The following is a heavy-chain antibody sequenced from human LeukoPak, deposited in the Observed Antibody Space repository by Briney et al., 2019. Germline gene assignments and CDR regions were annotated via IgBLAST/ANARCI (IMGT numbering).Heavy chain of an antibody. Sequence: GGSLRLSCAASGVTFSSYWMNWVRQAPAKALEWVANMDHDGSEKYYVDSVKGRFTISRDNAKNSLYLQMNSLRVEDTAIYYCARYFYDSYTSSFRFDSWGQGTLVTVSS. CDR2: MDHDGSEK. CDR3: ARYFYDSYTSSFRFDS. V-gene: IGHV3-7*01. CDR1: GVTFSSYW. D-gene: IGHD3-16*01. J-gene: IGHJ5*01.